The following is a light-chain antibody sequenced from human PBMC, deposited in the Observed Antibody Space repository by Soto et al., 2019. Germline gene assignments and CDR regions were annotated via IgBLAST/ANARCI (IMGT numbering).Light chain of an antibody. CDR1: SSDVGGYNY. Sequence: QSALTQPRSVSGSPGQSVTISCTGTSSDVGGYNYVSWYQQHPGKAPKLMIYDVSKRPSVVPDRFSGSKSGNTASLTISGLQAEDEADYYGCSYAGSYTLGVFGGGTKLTVL. V-gene: IGLV2-11*01. CDR2: DVS. CDR3: CSYAGSYTLGV. J-gene: IGLJ3*02.